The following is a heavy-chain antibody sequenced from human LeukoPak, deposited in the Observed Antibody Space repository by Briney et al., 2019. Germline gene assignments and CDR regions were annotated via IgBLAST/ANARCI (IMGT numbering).Heavy chain of an antibody. J-gene: IGHJ3*02. CDR1: GGSFSGYY. V-gene: IGHV4-34*01. Sequence: SETLSLTCAVYGGSFSGYYWSWIRQPPGKGLEWIGEINHSGSTNYNPSLKSRVTISVDTSKNQFSLKLSSVTAADTAVYYCARGWYVDIWGQGTMVAVSS. CDR2: INHSGST. CDR3: ARGWYVDI. D-gene: IGHD6-13*01.